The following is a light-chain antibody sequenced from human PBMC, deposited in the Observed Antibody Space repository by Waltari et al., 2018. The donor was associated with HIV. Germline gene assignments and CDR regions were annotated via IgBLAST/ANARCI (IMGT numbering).Light chain of an antibody. V-gene: IGKV3-20*01. J-gene: IGKJ5*01. CDR1: QSVGSIY. CDR3: QQSGSSIT. Sequence: EIVLTQSPGTLSLSPGERAILSCRASQSVGSIYLNWYQQKTGQAPRVLIYGASSRATGIPDRFSGSGSGTDFSLTISRLEPEDFAVYYCQQSGSSITFGQGTRLEIK. CDR2: GAS.